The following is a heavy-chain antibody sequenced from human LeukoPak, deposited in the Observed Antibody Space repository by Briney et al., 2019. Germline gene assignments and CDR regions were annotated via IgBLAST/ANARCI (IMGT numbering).Heavy chain of an antibody. V-gene: IGHV6-1*01. CDR2: AYYRSKWYN. CDR1: GDSVSSNSAA. D-gene: IGHD6-6*01. CDR3: ARDLEYSSSYYYYGMDV. J-gene: IGHJ6*02. Sequence: SPTLSLTFAISGDSVSSNSAAWTWIRQSPSRGLEWLGRAYYRSKWYNDYAVSLKSRITINPDTSKNQFSLQLNSVTPEDTAVYYCARDLEYSSSYYYYGMDVWGQGTTVTVSS.